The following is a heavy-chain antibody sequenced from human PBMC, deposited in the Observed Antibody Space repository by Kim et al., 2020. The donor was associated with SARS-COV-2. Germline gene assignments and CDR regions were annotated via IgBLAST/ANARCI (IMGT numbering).Heavy chain of an antibody. Sequence: GGSLRLSCTASGFTFSTYNMNWVRQAPGKGLEWVSSISSSSNYIYYADSVKGRFTISRDNAKNSLFLQMDSLRAEDTAIYYCTRDHPMVLNIKEFDFWGQGTLVTVSS. CDR1: GFTFSTYN. CDR3: TRDHPMVLNIKEFDF. CDR2: ISSSSNYI. V-gene: IGHV3-21*01. J-gene: IGHJ4*02. D-gene: IGHD3-10*01.